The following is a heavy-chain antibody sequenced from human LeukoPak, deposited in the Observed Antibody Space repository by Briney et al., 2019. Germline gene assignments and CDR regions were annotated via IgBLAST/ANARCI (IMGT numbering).Heavy chain of an antibody. D-gene: IGHD7-27*01. Sequence: GGSLRLFCGASGFIFSSFAMNWVRQAPGKGLEWVSYISPTYDTDYSDSVRGRFTISRDNAKNSLYLQMNSMRDEDTAVYYCARDHNWGFDYWGQGTLVAVSS. CDR1: GFIFSSFA. J-gene: IGHJ4*02. CDR3: ARDHNWGFDY. CDR2: ISPTYDT. V-gene: IGHV3-48*02.